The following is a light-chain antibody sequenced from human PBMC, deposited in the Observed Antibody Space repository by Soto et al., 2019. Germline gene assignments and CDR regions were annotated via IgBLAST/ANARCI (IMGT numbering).Light chain of an antibody. Sequence: IHMTQSPSTLSASVLYRVTISFLASQSVSAWLAWYQQKPGKAPKLLISDASSLKSGVPSRFSGSGYGTDFTLTISGLQSEDFAVYYCQQYNNWPQTFGQGTKVDIK. J-gene: IGKJ1*01. CDR3: QQYNNWPQT. CDR1: QSVSAW. CDR2: DAS. V-gene: IGKV1-5*01.